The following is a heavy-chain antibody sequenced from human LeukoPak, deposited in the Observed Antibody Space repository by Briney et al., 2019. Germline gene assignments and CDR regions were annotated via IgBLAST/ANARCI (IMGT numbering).Heavy chain of an antibody. J-gene: IGHJ4*01. V-gene: IGHV3-9*01. CDR1: GFTFDDYA. Sequence: GGSLRLSCAASGFTFDDYATHWVRQAPGKGLEWVSGISWNSGSIGYADSVKGRFTISRDNAKNSLYLQMNSLRAEDTALYYCAKDRGYSGYDTIDYWGQEPWSPSPQ. CDR3: AKDRGYSGYDTIDY. CDR2: ISWNSGSI. D-gene: IGHD5-12*01.